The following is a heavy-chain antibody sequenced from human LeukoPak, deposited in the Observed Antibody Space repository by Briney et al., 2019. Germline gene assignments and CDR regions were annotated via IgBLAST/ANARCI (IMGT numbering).Heavy chain of an antibody. CDR3: ARHTRVSDGYNLYCFDP. D-gene: IGHD5-24*01. CDR1: GGSISSSSYY. CDR2: IYYSGST. J-gene: IGHJ5*02. V-gene: IGHV4-39*01. Sequence: SETLSLTCTVSGGSISSSSYYWGWIRQPPGKGLEWIGSIYYSGSTYYNPSLKSRVTISVDTSKNQFSLKLTSVTAADTAVYYCARHTRVSDGYNLYCFDPWGQGTLVTVSS.